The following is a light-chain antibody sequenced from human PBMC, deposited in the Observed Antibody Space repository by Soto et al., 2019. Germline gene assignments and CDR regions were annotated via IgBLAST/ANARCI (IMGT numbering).Light chain of an antibody. CDR1: QRISSW. CDR3: QQYNTYSWT. V-gene: IGKV1-5*01. J-gene: IGKJ1*01. Sequence: DVQMTQSPSTLSASLGDKVTITCRASQRISSWLAWYQRKPGKAPKLLIYGASKLESGVPSRFSGSGSGTEFTLTISSLHPEDFATYYCQQYNTYSWTFGQGTKVDIK. CDR2: GAS.